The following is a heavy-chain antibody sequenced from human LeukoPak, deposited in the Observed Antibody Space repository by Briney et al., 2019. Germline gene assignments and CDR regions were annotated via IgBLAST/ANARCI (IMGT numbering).Heavy chain of an antibody. D-gene: IGHD6-6*01. CDR3: ARDREYSSSSRIFDY. V-gene: IGHV1-2*02. J-gene: IGHJ4*02. Sequence: ASVKVSCKASGYTFTGYYMHWVRQAPGQGLEWMGWINPNSGGTNYAQKFQGRVTMTRDTSISTAYMELSRLRSEDTAVYYCARDREYSSSSRIFDYWGQGTLVTVSS. CDR1: GYTFTGYY. CDR2: INPNSGGT.